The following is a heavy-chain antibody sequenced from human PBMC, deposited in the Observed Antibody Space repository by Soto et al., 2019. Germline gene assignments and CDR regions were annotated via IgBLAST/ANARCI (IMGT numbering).Heavy chain of an antibody. CDR2: ISAYNGNT. Sequence: QVQLVXSXXXXXXXXASVKVSCKASGYTFASYGISWVRQAPGQGLEWMGWISAYNGNTNYAQKLQGRVTMTTDTSTSTAYMELRSLRSDDTAVYYCARGNGLTGGYWGQGTLVTVSS. CDR3: ARGNGLTGGY. CDR1: GYTFASYG. J-gene: IGHJ4*02. D-gene: IGHD3-22*01. V-gene: IGHV1-18*01.